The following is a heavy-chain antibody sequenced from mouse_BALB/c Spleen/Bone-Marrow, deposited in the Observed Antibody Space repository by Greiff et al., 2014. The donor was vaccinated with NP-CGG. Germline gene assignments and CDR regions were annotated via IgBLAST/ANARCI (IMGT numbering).Heavy chain of an antibody. CDR2: IWAGGST. CDR3: ARVYLWYFDV. Sequence: VQGVESGPGLVAPSQSLSITCTVSGFSLTSYGVHWVRQPPGKGLEWLGVIWAGGSTNYNSALMSRLSISKDNSKSQVFLKMNSLQTDDTATYYCARVYLWYFDVWGAGTTVTVSS. CDR1: GFSLTSYG. J-gene: IGHJ1*01. D-gene: IGHD2-3*01. V-gene: IGHV2-9*02.